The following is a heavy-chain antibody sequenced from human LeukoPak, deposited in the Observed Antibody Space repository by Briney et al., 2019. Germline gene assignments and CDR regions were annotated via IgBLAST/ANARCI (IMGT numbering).Heavy chain of an antibody. V-gene: IGHV1-18*04. CDR1: GYTFTSYG. CDR3: ARGGGGHCSSTSCPTPDY. Sequence: ASVKVSCKASGYTFTSYGISWVRQAPGQGLEWMGWISAYNGNTNYAQKLQGRVTTTTDTSTSTAYMELRSLRSDDTAVYYCARGGGGHCSSTSCPTPDYWGQGTLVTVSS. CDR2: ISAYNGNT. J-gene: IGHJ4*02. D-gene: IGHD2-2*01.